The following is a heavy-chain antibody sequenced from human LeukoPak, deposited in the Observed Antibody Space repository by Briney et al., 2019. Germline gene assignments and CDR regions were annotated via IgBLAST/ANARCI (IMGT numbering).Heavy chain of an antibody. D-gene: IGHD1-26*01. J-gene: IGHJ6*03. CDR2: ISGGGGSP. CDR3: AKPVGVTYFYYHMDI. Sequence: GGTLRLSCAASGFTFSSYGMSWVRQAPGKGLEWVSGISGGGGSPNYADSVKGRFSISRDNSKNTLYLQMNSLRVEDTAIYYCAKPVGVTYFYYHMDIWGKGTTVTISS. CDR1: GFTFSSYG. V-gene: IGHV3-23*01.